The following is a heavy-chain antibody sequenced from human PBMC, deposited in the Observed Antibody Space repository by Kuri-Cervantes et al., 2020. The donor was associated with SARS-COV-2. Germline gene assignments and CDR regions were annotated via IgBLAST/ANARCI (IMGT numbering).Heavy chain of an antibody. CDR3: ARDQVSAAAGTGGSDY. V-gene: IGHV1-69*13. CDR1: GGTFSSYA. D-gene: IGHD6-13*01. Sequence: SVKVSCKASGGTFSSYAISWVRQAPGQGLEWMGRIIPIFGTANYAQKFQGRVTITADESTSTAYMELSSLRSEDTAVYYCARDQVSAAAGTGGSDYWGQGTLVTVS. CDR2: IIPIFGTA. J-gene: IGHJ4*02.